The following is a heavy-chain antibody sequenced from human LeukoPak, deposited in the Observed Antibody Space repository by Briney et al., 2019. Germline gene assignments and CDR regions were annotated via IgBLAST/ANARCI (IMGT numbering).Heavy chain of an antibody. CDR3: AKAPPYTKYFDY. J-gene: IGHJ4*02. V-gene: IGHV3-23*01. CDR2: ISNSGDAT. Sequence: PGGSLRLSCAGSGFIFSNYAMSWVRQAPGQGLEWVSTISNSGDATFYADAVKGWFTISRDNSKNTLYLQMYSLRAEDTAIYYCAKAPPYTKYFDYWGQGTLLTVSS. D-gene: IGHD1-1*01. CDR1: GFIFSNYA.